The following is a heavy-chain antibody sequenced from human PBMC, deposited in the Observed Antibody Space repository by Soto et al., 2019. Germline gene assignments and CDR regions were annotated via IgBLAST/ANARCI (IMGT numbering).Heavy chain of an antibody. D-gene: IGHD3-10*01. V-gene: IGHV1-69*02. Sequence: QVQLVQSGADLKKPGSSVKVSCKASGDTFIFYTINWVRQAPVLGLGWMVRVNPILSMSNYAQKCQGRVTMTADKSTRTAYMELCSLRSDATAFDYCVTSYGSGYLAFDDWGPGALVTVSA. CDR3: VTSYGSGYLAFDD. CDR1: GDTFIFYT. CDR2: VNPILSMS. J-gene: IGHJ4*02.